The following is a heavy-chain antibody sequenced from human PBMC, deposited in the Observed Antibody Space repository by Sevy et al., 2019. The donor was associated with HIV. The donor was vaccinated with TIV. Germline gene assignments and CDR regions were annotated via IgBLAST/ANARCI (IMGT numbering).Heavy chain of an antibody. Sequence: GGSLRLSCAASGLTFSNAWMGWIRQAPGKGLEWVGCIKSKTDGGTTDYAAPVKGRFTISRDDSKNTLYLQMNSLKTEDTAVYYCTTWRITGTKTGNWFDPWGQRTLVTVSS. CDR1: GLTFSNAW. CDR2: IKSKTDGGTT. J-gene: IGHJ5*02. V-gene: IGHV3-15*01. CDR3: TTWRITGTKTGNWFDP. D-gene: IGHD1-20*01.